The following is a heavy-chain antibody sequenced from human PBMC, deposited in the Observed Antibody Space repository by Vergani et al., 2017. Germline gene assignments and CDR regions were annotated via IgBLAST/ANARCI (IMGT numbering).Heavy chain of an antibody. V-gene: IGHV2-5*01. CDR3: AHRPTTAYDWYYFDS. Sequence: QITLKESGPTLVKPTQTLTLTCTFSGFSLSTSGVGVGWIRQPPGKALEWLALIYWNDDKRYCPSLKSRLTITKDTSKTQVVLTVTDVDPVDTATYYCAHRPTTAYDWYYFDSWGQGALVTVFS. J-gene: IGHJ4*02. CDR2: IYWNDDK. CDR1: GFSLSTSGVG. D-gene: IGHD5-12*01.